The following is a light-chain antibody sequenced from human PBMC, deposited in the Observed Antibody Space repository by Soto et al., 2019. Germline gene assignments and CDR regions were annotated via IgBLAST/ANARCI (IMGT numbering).Light chain of an antibody. CDR1: QGISSY. V-gene: IGKV1-8*01. J-gene: IGKJ3*01. CDR2: AAS. Sequence: AIRMTQSPSSLSASTGDRVTITCRASQGISSYLAWYQQKPGKAPKLLIYAASTLQSRVPSRFSGSGSGTAFTLTISCLQSEDFATYYCQQYYSYPGTFGPGTKVDIK. CDR3: QQYYSYPGT.